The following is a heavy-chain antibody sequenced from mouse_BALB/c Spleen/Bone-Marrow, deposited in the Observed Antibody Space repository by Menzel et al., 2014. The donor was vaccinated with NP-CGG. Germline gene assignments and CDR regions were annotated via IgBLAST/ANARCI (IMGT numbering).Heavy chain of an antibody. D-gene: IGHD1-2*01. CDR1: GYAFTNYW. CDR2: IYPGSGNT. V-gene: IGHV1-63*01. J-gene: IGHJ4*01. Sequence: QVQLQQPGAELVRPGTSVKISCKASGYAFTNYWLDWVKQSPGHGLEWIGDIYPGSGNTYFNEKFKGKATLTADKFSSTAYMQLSSLTSEDSAVYFCARPQFISGRYYAMDYWGQGTSVTVSS. CDR3: ARPQFISGRYYAMDY.